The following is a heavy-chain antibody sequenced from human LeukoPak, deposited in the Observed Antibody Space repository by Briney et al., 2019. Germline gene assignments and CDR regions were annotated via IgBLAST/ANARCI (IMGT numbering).Heavy chain of an antibody. CDR3: AKGNGYSYGRYYFDY. Sequence: GGSLRLSCAASGFTFSSYAMGWVRQAPGKGLEWVSAITASGGNTYYADSVRGRFTISRDNSKNTLYLQVNSLRAEDTTVYYCAKGNGYSYGRYYFDYWGQGTLVTVSS. CDR1: GFTFSSYA. CDR2: ITASGGNT. V-gene: IGHV3-23*01. J-gene: IGHJ4*02. D-gene: IGHD5-18*01.